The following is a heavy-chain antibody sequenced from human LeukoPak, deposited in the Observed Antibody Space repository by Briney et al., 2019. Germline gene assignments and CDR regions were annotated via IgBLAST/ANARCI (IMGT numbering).Heavy chain of an antibody. J-gene: IGHJ4*02. Sequence: GGSLRLSCAASGFTFSSYEMNWVRQAPGKGLVWVSRINSDGSSTTYADSVKGRFTISRDNAKNTLSLLLTSLRAEDTAFYYCARDPKTGGYDFWGQGTLVTVSS. D-gene: IGHD3/OR15-3a*01. CDR2: INSDGSST. CDR3: ARDPKTGGYDF. V-gene: IGHV3-74*01. CDR1: GFTFSSYE.